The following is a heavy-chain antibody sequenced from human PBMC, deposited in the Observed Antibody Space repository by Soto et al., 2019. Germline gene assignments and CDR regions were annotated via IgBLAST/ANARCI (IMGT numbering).Heavy chain of an antibody. J-gene: IGHJ4*02. D-gene: IGHD3-22*01. CDR3: ARASYYYDSSGDLDY. V-gene: IGHV3-48*02. CDR1: GFTFSSYS. Sequence: GGSLRLSCAASGFTFSSYSMNWVRQAPGKGLEWVSYISSSSSTIYYADSVKGRFTISRDNAKNSLYLQMNSLRDEDTAVYYCARASYYYDSSGDLDYWGQGTLVTVS. CDR2: ISSSSSTI.